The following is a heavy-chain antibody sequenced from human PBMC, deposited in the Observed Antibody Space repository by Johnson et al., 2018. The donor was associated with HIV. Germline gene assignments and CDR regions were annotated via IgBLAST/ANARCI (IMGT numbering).Heavy chain of an antibody. CDR1: GFTLSIYG. CDR2: IRYDGSNK. J-gene: IGHJ3*02. Sequence: QVQLVESGGGVVQPGGSLRLSCAASGFTLSIYGMHWVRQAPGKGLEWVTFIRYDGSNKYYAESVKGRFTISRDNTKNTLYLQMNSLRREDTAVYYCAKGGVGRDGNRDAFDIWGQGTMVTVSS. CDR3: AKGGVGRDGNRDAFDI. V-gene: IGHV3-30*02. D-gene: IGHD5-24*01.